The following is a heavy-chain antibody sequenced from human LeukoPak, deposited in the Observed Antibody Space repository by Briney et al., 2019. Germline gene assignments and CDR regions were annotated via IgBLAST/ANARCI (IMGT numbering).Heavy chain of an antibody. J-gene: IGHJ4*02. V-gene: IGHV3-48*01. CDR3: ARSLVGYSYDPYYFDY. CDR1: GFTFSSYS. CDR2: ISSSSSTI. Sequence: GGSLRLSCAASGFTFSSYSMNWVRQAPGKGLEWVSYISSSSSTIYYADSVNGRFTISRDNAKNSLYLQMNSLRAEDTAVYYCARSLVGYSYDPYYFDYWGQGTLVTVSS. D-gene: IGHD5-18*01.